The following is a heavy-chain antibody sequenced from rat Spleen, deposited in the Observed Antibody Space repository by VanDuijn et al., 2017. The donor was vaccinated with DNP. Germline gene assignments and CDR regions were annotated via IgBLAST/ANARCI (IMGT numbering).Heavy chain of an antibody. CDR3: VRWNSGHFDY. CDR2: ITSSGSDT. Sequence: EVQLVETGGGLVQPGRSLQLSCVASGFTFSSYWMYWIRQAPGKGLEWFASITSSGSDTYYPDSVKGRFTISRDNARNTLYLQMNSLRSEDMATYYCVRWNSGHFDYWGQGVMVTVSS. V-gene: IGHV5-58*01. CDR1: GFTFSSYW. D-gene: IGHD4-3*01. J-gene: IGHJ2*01.